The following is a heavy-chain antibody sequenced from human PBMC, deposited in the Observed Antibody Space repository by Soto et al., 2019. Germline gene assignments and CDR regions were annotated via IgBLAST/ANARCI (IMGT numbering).Heavy chain of an antibody. CDR3: ARDRGDGYNLGGMDV. J-gene: IGHJ6*02. Sequence: QVQLVQSGAEVKKPGASVKVSCKASGYTFTGYYMHWVRQAPGQGLEWMGWINPNSGGTNYAQKFQGRVTMTSDPSISTAYMELGRLRSDDTAVYYCARDRGDGYNLGGMDVWGQGTTVTVSS. CDR1: GYTFTGYY. D-gene: IGHD5-12*01. V-gene: IGHV1-2*02. CDR2: INPNSGGT.